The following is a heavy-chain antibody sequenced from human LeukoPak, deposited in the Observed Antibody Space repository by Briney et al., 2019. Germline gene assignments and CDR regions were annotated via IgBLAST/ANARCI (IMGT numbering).Heavy chain of an antibody. CDR2: IYSGGST. Sequence: AGGSLRLSCAASGFTVSSNYMSWVRQAPGKGLEWVSVIYSGGSTYYADSVKGRFTISRDSSKNTLYLQMNSLRAEDTAVYYCARDGAMVRGIIMTDWGQGTLVTVSS. V-gene: IGHV3-53*01. D-gene: IGHD3-10*01. CDR3: ARDGAMVRGIIMTD. CDR1: GFTVSSNY. J-gene: IGHJ4*02.